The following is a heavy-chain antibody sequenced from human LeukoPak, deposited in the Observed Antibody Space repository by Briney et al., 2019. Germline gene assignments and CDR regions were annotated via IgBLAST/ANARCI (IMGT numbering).Heavy chain of an antibody. D-gene: IGHD5-18*01. CDR3: AHSGHLDTAVVSSTFDS. J-gene: IGHJ4*02. V-gene: IGHV2-5*02. CDR1: GFSLSTTGVG. CDR2: IYWDDAK. Sequence: SGPTLVNPTQTLTLTCTFSGFSLSTTGVGVAWIRQPPGKALEWPALIYWDDAKYYSPSLKSRLTITKDTSKNQVILIMTTMDPVDTATYYCAHSGHLDTAVVSSTFDSWGQGTRVTVSS.